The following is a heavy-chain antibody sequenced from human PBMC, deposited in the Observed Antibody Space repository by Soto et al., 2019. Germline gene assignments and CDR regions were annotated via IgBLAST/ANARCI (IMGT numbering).Heavy chain of an antibody. CDR1: GGTFSSYA. CDR2: IIPIFGTA. Sequence: ASVKVSCKASGGTFSSYAISWVRQAPGRGLEWMGGIIPIFGTANYAQKFQGRVTITADESTSTAYMELSSPRSEDTAVYYCARIVLRFLEWLRYYYGMDVWGQGTTVTVSS. J-gene: IGHJ6*02. V-gene: IGHV1-69*13. CDR3: ARIVLRFLEWLRYYYGMDV. D-gene: IGHD3-3*01.